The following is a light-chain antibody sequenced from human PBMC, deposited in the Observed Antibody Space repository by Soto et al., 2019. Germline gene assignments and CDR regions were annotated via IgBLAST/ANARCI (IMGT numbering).Light chain of an antibody. CDR3: QQYESYSPLT. CDR1: QSISIS. CDR2: DAY. J-gene: IGKJ4*01. V-gene: IGKV1-5*01. Sequence: DIQMTQSPSTLSASVGDGVTITCRASQSISISLNWYQLKPGKAPNLLIYDAYSLESGVPSRFSGRRSGTEFTLTIAGLQPEDFATYYCQQYESYSPLTFGGGTKVDIK.